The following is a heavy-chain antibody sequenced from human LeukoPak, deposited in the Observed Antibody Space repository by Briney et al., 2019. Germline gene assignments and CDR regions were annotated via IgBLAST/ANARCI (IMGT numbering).Heavy chain of an antibody. J-gene: IGHJ4*02. V-gene: IGHV4-39*01. D-gene: IGHD5-24*01. Sequence: SETLSLTCTVSGGSISSSSYYWGWIRQPPGKGLEWIGSIYYSGSTYYNPSLKSRVTISVDTSKNQFSLKLSSVTAADTAVHYCARHDGYNYYFDYWGQGTLVTVSS. CDR1: GGSISSSSYY. CDR2: IYYSGST. CDR3: ARHDGYNYYFDY.